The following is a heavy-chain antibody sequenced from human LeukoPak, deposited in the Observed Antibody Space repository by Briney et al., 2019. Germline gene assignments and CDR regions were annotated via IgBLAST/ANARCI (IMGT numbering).Heavy chain of an antibody. CDR1: GFTFSSYS. J-gene: IGHJ6*02. CDR2: ISSSSSYI. Sequence: GGSLRLSCAASGFTFSSYSMNWVRQAPGKGLEWVSSISSSSSYIYYADSVKDRFTISRDNAKNSLYLQMNSLRAEDTAVYYCASPNYDSSGYHPGGYYGMDVWGQGTTVTVSS. V-gene: IGHV3-21*01. D-gene: IGHD3-22*01. CDR3: ASPNYDSSGYHPGGYYGMDV.